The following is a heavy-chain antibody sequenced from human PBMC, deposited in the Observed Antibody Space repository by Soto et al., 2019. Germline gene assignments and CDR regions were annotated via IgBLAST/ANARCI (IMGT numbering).Heavy chain of an antibody. V-gene: IGHV4-61*01. Sequence: SETLSLTCTVSGGSVSSGSYYWSWIRQPPGKGLEWIGYIYYSGSTNYNPSLKSRVTISVDTSKNQFSLKLSSVTAADTAVYYCARDRDYGSGSYHDYWGQGTLVTVSS. D-gene: IGHD3-10*01. CDR2: IYYSGST. CDR3: ARDRDYGSGSYHDY. J-gene: IGHJ4*02. CDR1: GGSVSSGSYY.